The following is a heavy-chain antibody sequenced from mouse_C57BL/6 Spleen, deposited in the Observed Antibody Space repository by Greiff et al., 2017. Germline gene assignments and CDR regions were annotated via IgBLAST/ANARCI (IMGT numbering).Heavy chain of an antibody. D-gene: IGHD2-5*01. CDR2: ISDGGSYT. CDR1: GFTFSSYA. Sequence: EVMLVESGGGLVKPGGSLKLSCAASGFTFSSYAMSWVRQTPEKRLEWVATISDGGSYTYYPDNVKGRFTISRDNAKNNLYLQMSHLKSEDTAMYYCARGSNLHWYFDVWGTGTTVTVSS. V-gene: IGHV5-4*03. CDR3: ARGSNLHWYFDV. J-gene: IGHJ1*03.